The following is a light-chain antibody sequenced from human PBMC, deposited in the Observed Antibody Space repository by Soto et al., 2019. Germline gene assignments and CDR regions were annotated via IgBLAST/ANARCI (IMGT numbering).Light chain of an antibody. CDR2: DAS. J-gene: IGKJ1*01. CDR1: QSISVW. V-gene: IGKV1-5*01. CDR3: QHYNSYSEA. Sequence: QVTQSPSTLSASVGSRVTIPFRASQSISVWLAWYQQKPGKAPQVLIWDASSLQRGVPSRFSGSGSGTEFTLTISSLQPDDFATYYCQHYNSYSEAFGQGTKVDIK.